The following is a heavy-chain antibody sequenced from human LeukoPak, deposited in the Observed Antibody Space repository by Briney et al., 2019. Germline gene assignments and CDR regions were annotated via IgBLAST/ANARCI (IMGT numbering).Heavy chain of an antibody. V-gene: IGHV3-33*01. CDR3: ARDGTLLSRYSSSNDAFDI. CDR2: IWYDGSNK. D-gene: IGHD6-13*01. J-gene: IGHJ3*02. CDR1: GFTFGSYG. Sequence: GRSLRLSCAASGFTFGSYGMHWVRQAPGKGLEWVAVIWYDGSNKYYADSVKGRFTISRDNSKNTLYLQMNSLRAEDTAVYYCARDGTLLSRYSSSNDAFDIWGQGTMVTVSS.